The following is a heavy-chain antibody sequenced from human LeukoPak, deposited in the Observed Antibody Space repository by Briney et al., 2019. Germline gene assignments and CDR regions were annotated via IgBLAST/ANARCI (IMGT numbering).Heavy chain of an antibody. Sequence: PSQTLSLTCTVSGGSISSGGYYWSWIRQHPGKGLEWIGYIYYSGSTYYNPSLKSRVTISVDTSKNQFSLKLSSVTAADTAVYYCARDQLGNYYDSSGYSKWGQGTLVTVSS. CDR3: ARDQLGNYYDSSGYSK. V-gene: IGHV4-31*03. CDR2: IYYSGST. D-gene: IGHD3-22*01. CDR1: GGSISSGGYY. J-gene: IGHJ4*02.